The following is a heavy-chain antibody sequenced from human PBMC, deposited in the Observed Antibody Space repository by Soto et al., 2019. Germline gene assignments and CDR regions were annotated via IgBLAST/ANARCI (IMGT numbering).Heavy chain of an antibody. Sequence: QVQLQESGPGLVKPSETLSITCTVSGGSISSYYWSWIRQPPGKGLEWIGYIYYSGSTNYNPSLKSRVTISVDTSKNQFSLKLSSVAAADTAVYYCARVRTIFGVVSSQNAFDIWGQGTMVTVSS. J-gene: IGHJ3*02. CDR3: ARVRTIFGVVSSQNAFDI. V-gene: IGHV4-59*01. D-gene: IGHD3-3*01. CDR2: IYYSGST. CDR1: GGSISSYY.